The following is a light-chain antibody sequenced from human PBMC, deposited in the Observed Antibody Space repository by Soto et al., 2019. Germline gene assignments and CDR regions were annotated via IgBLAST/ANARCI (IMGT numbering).Light chain of an antibody. J-gene: IGKJ2*01. CDR3: EQYGDSPYT. Sequence: EIVLTQSPGTLSLFPGERATLSCRASQSVSRNYLAWYQQKPGQAPRLLIHAASTRATDIPDRFRGSGSGTAFTLNITRLEAEDFAVYHVEQYGDSPYTFGQGTKLEI. CDR2: AAS. V-gene: IGKV3-20*01. CDR1: QSVSRNY.